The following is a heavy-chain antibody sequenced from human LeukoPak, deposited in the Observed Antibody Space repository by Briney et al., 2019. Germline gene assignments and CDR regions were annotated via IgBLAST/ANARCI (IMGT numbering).Heavy chain of an antibody. D-gene: IGHD3-16*01. CDR3: ARSVSGSWGGLDY. V-gene: IGHV4-59*08. J-gene: IGHJ4*02. CDR2: ISYSGST. Sequence: SETLSLTCTVSGGSISSYYWSWIRQPPGKGLEWIGYISYSGSTNYNPSLKSRVTISVDTSKNQFSLKLSSVTAADTAVYYCARSVSGSWGGLDYWGQGVLVTVSS. CDR1: GGSISSYY.